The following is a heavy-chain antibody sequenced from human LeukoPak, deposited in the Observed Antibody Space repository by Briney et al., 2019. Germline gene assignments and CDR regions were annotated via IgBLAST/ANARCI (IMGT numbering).Heavy chain of an antibody. CDR1: GYTFTSYG. CDR3: ARFGSITIFGVDKGSDY. V-gene: IGHV1-18*01. D-gene: IGHD3-3*01. J-gene: IGHJ4*02. Sequence: ASLKVSSKPSGYTFTSYGISWVRQAPGQGLEWMGWISADNGDTNNAQQPQGRATMTTDTTTSTAYIERRSLRTDDTAVYYCARFGSITIFGVDKGSDYWGQGTLVTVSS. CDR2: ISADNGDT.